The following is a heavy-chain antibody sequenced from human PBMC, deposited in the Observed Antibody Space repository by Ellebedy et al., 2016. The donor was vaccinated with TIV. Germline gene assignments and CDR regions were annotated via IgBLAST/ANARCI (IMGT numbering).Heavy chain of an antibody. V-gene: IGHV3-23*01. CDR1: GITLNNYA. Sequence: GESLKISCAASGITLNNYAVKWVRQAPGKGLVWVSAISGSGGSAAYTDSVKGRFNISRDNSKNTIYLQMNNLRAEDTAVYYCAKGVGVGWFYYGLDVWGQGTTVTVSS. D-gene: IGHD1-26*01. CDR2: ISGSGGSA. CDR3: AKGVGVGWFYYGLDV. J-gene: IGHJ6*02.